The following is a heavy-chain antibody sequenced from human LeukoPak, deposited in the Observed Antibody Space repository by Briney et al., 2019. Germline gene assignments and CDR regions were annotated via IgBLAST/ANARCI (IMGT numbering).Heavy chain of an antibody. D-gene: IGHD2-21*01. Sequence: ASVKVSCKASGYRFTDYYMHWVRQAPGQGLEWMGWINPINGDTIYAQKFRGRVTVTRDTSITTAYMELRRLRSDDTAVYYCASGDHRGCDYSSGNWGQGTLVTVSS. J-gene: IGHJ4*02. V-gene: IGHV1-2*02. CDR3: ASGDHRGCDYSSGN. CDR2: INPINGDT. CDR1: GYRFTDYY.